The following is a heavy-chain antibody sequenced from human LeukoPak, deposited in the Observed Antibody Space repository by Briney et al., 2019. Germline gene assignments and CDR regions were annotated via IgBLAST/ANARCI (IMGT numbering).Heavy chain of an antibody. CDR3: ARLPIAAAGRDDN. V-gene: IGHV4-59*08. D-gene: IGHD6-13*01. J-gene: IGHJ4*02. CDR1: GGSISSSY. Sequence: SETLSLTCTVSGGSISSSYWSWIRQPPGKGLEWIGYIYYSGSTNYNPSLKSRVTISVDTSKNQFSLKVSSVTAADTAVYYCARLPIAAAGRDDNWGQGTLVTVSS. CDR2: IYYSGST.